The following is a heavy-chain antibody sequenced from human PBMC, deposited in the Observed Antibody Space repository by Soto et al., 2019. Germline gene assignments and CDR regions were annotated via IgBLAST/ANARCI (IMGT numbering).Heavy chain of an antibody. CDR2: ISSSSSSI. V-gene: IGHV3-48*01. D-gene: IGHD3-10*01. CDR3: ARESVPYGSGSYYFDY. Sequence: GGSLRLSCAASGFTFSSYSMNWVRQAPGKGLEWVSYISSSSSSIYYADSVKGRFTISRDNAKNSLYLQMNSLRAEDTAVYYCARESVPYGSGSYYFDYWGQGTLVTVSS. CDR1: GFTFSSYS. J-gene: IGHJ4*02.